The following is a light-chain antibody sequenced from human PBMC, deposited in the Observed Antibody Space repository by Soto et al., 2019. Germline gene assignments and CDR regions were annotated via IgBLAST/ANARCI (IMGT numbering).Light chain of an antibody. J-gene: IGLJ2*01. CDR2: EVS. Sequence: QSALTQPASVSGSPGQSITISCTGTSSDVGGYNYVSWYQHHPGKAPKLMIYEVSNRPSGISNRFSGSKSGNTASLTNSGLQAEDEADYYCSSYTSGSTLDFGGGTKLTVL. V-gene: IGLV2-14*01. CDR1: SSDVGGYNY. CDR3: SSYTSGSTLD.